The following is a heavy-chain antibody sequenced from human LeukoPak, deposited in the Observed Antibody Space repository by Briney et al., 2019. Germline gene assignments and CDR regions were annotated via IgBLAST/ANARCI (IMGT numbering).Heavy chain of an antibody. V-gene: IGHV4-31*03. D-gene: IGHD6-19*01. CDR2: TYYSGST. Sequence: PSETLSLTCTVSGGSISSGGYYWSWIRQHPGKGLEWIGYTYYSGSTYYNPSLKRRVTISVDTSKNQFSLKLSSVTAADTAVYYCARERSGGSGWPFDYWGQGTLVTVSS. J-gene: IGHJ4*02. CDR1: GGSISSGGYY. CDR3: ARERSGGSGWPFDY.